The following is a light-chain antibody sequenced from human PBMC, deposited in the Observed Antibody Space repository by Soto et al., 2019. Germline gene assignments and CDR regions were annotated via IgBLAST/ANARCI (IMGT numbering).Light chain of an antibody. Sequence: EIVLTQSPGTLSLSPGESATPSCQAKRGGCGKSLARYQQRPGQAPRLLIYGASSRATGIPDRFSGSGSGTDFTLTISRLEHEDFAVFYCQQYVNSPPTFGQGTKVEIK. CDR3: QQYVNSPPT. J-gene: IGKJ1*01. CDR2: GAS. CDR1: RGGCGKS. V-gene: IGKV3-20*01.